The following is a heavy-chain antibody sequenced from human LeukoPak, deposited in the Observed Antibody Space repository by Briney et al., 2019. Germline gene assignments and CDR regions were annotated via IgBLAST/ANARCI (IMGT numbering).Heavy chain of an antibody. Sequence: PGGSLRLSCAASGFTFSSYAMSWVRQAPGKGLEWVSAISGSGGSTYYADSVKGRFTISRDNSKNTLYLQMNSLRAEDTAVYYCAKDGSPIAAAGTEGDFDYWGQGTLVTVSS. CDR2: ISGSGGST. J-gene: IGHJ4*02. CDR3: AKDGSPIAAAGTEGDFDY. D-gene: IGHD6-13*01. V-gene: IGHV3-23*01. CDR1: GFTFSSYA.